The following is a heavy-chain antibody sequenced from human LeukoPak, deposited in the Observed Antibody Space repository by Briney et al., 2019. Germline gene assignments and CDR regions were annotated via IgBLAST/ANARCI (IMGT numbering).Heavy chain of an antibody. V-gene: IGHV1-69*13. Sequence: SVKVSCKASGGTFSSYAISWVRQAPGQGLEWMGGIIPIFGTANYAQKFQGRVTITADESTSTAYMELSSLRSEDTAVYYCARDRYYDSSGYDYYYYMDVWGKGTTVTVSS. CDR3: ARDRYYDSSGYDYYYYMDV. D-gene: IGHD3-22*01. CDR2: IIPIFGTA. CDR1: GGTFSSYA. J-gene: IGHJ6*03.